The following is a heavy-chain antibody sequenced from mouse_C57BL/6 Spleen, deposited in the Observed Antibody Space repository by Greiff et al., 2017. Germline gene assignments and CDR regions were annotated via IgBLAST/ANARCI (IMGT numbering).Heavy chain of an antibody. CDR2: IDPSDSET. J-gene: IGHJ2*01. Sequence: QVQLQQPGAELVRPGSSVKLSCKASGYTFTSYWMHWVKQRPIQGLEWIGNIDPSDSETHYNQKFKDKATLTVDKSSSTAYMQLSSLTSEDSAVYYCARDGGNLYYFDYWGQGTTLTVSS. CDR3: ARDGGNLYYFDY. CDR1: GYTFTSYW. D-gene: IGHD2-1*01. V-gene: IGHV1-52*01.